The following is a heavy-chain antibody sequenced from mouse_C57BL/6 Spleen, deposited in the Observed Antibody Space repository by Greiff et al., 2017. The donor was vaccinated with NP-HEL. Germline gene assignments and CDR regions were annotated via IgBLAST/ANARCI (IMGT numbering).Heavy chain of an antibody. CDR3: ARWLLPSYFDV. D-gene: IGHD2-3*01. V-gene: IGHV1-26*01. Sequence: EVQLQQSGPELVKPGASVKISCKASGYTFTDYYMNWVKQSHGKSLEWIGDINPNNGGTSYNQKFKDKATLTVDKSSSTAYMELRSLTSEDSAVYYCARWLLPSYFDVWGTGTTVTVSS. J-gene: IGHJ1*03. CDR2: INPNNGGT. CDR1: GYTFTDYY.